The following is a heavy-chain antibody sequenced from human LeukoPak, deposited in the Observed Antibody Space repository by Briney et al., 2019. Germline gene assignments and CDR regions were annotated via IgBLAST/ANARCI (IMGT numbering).Heavy chain of an antibody. D-gene: IGHD3-10*01. V-gene: IGHV3-7*01. CDR1: GFTFSSYA. Sequence: GGSLRLSCAASGFTFSSYAMSWVRQAPGKGLEWVANIKQDGSEKYYVDSVKGRFTISRDNAKNSLYLQMNSLRAEDTAVYYCARDRHGSGSYWGQGTLVTVSS. CDR3: ARDRHGSGSY. J-gene: IGHJ4*02. CDR2: IKQDGSEK.